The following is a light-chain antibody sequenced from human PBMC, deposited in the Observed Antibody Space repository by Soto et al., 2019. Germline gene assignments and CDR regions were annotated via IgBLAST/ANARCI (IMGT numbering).Light chain of an antibody. Sequence: DIQLTQSPSTLSASVGDRVTITCRASQSISSWLAWYQQKPGKAPNFLIYKTSNLESGVPLRFSGSGSGTEFTLTISSLQPDDFATYYCQYYNDYCWTFGQGTKVEIK. CDR2: KTS. V-gene: IGKV1-5*03. CDR1: QSISSW. CDR3: QYYNDYCWT. J-gene: IGKJ1*01.